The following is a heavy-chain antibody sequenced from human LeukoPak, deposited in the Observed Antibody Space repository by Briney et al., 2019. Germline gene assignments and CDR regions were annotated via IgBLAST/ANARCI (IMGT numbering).Heavy chain of an antibody. V-gene: IGHV3-72*01. CDR1: GFTVSSNS. CDR3: TGGEGRRY. Sequence: PGGSLRLSCAASGFTVSSNSLSWVRQAPGKGLEWVGRTKNKVNSYTIEYAASVKGRFTISRDDSKNSLDLQMNSLNTEDTAVYYCTGGEGRRYWGQGTLVTVSS. J-gene: IGHJ4*02. CDR2: TKNKVNSYTI. D-gene: IGHD1-14*01.